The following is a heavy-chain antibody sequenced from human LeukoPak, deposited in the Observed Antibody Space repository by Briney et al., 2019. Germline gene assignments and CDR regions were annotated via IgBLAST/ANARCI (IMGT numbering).Heavy chain of an antibody. Sequence: QSGGSLRLSCAASGFTFSSYAMSWVRQAPVKGLEWVSAISGSGGSTYYADSVKGRFTISRDNSKNTLYLQMNSLRAEDTAVYYCAKDANQQLVRVYYFDYWGQGTLVTVSS. D-gene: IGHD6-13*01. CDR1: GFTFSSYA. V-gene: IGHV3-23*01. CDR3: AKDANQQLVRVYYFDY. J-gene: IGHJ4*02. CDR2: ISGSGGST.